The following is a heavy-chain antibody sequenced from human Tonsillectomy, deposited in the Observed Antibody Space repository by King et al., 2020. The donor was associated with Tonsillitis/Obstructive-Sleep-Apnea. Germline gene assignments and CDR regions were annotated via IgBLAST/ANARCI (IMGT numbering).Heavy chain of an antibody. V-gene: IGHV3-30*18. CDR1: GFTFSSYG. Sequence: VQLVESGGGVVQPGRSLRLSCAASGFTFSSYGMHWVRQAPGKGLEWVSIISYHGGNQYYADSVKGRFTISRDNSKTTLYLQMNSLRAEDTAVYYCAKGLDYRDPNPIIGMDVWGQGTTVIVSS. D-gene: IGHD4-11*01. CDR3: AKGLDYRDPNPIIGMDV. CDR2: ISYHGGNQ. J-gene: IGHJ6*02.